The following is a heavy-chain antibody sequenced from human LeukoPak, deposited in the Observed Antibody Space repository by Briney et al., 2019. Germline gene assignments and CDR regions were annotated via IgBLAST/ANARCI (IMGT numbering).Heavy chain of an antibody. J-gene: IGHJ5*02. D-gene: IGHD3-10*01. CDR2: INHSGST. CDR1: GGSFSGYY. CDR3: ARGPRFGEFFNWFDP. Sequence: SETLSLTCAVYGGSFSGYYWSWIRQPPGKGLEWIGEINHSGSTNYNPSLKSRVTISVDTSKNQFSLKLSSVTAADTAVYYCARGPRFGEFFNWFDPWGQGTLVTVSS. V-gene: IGHV4-34*01.